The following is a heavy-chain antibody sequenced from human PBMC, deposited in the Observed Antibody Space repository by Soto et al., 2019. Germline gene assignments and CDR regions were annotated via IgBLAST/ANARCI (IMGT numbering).Heavy chain of an antibody. CDR3: AKGIYSGYGPFDY. CDR2: ISGSGGST. CDR1: GFTFSSYA. Sequence: GSLRLSCAASGFTFSSYAMSWVRQAPGKGLEWVSAISGSGGSTYYADSVKGRFTISRDNSKSTLYLQMNSLRAEDTAVYYCAKGIYSGYGPFDYWGQGTLVTVSS. V-gene: IGHV3-23*01. J-gene: IGHJ4*02. D-gene: IGHD5-12*01.